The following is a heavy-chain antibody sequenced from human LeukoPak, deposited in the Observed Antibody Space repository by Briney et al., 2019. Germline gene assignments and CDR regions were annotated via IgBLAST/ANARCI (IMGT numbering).Heavy chain of an antibody. Sequence: PGGSLRLSCAASGFTFSFYAMSWVRQAPGKGLEWVSYISSSSSTIYYADSVKGRFTISRDNAKNSLYLQMNSLRAEDTAVYYCARGVLYDSSSSSGYWGQGTLVTVSS. D-gene: IGHD6-6*01. V-gene: IGHV3-48*01. CDR1: GFTFSFYA. CDR2: ISSSSSTI. CDR3: ARGVLYDSSSSSGY. J-gene: IGHJ4*02.